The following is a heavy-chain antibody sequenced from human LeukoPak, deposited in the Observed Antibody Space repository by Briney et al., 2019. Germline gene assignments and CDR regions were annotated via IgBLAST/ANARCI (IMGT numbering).Heavy chain of an antibody. D-gene: IGHD5-18*01. V-gene: IGHV3-7*03. CDR3: ARGGYSYGVGFDY. CDR2: IKQDGSEE. Sequence: GGSLRLSCAASGFIFKSYWMSWVRQAPGKGLEWVASIKQDGSEENYVDSVRGRFTISRDNAKKSLYLQMNSLRAEDTAVYYRARGGYSYGVGFDYWGQGTLVTVSS. J-gene: IGHJ4*02. CDR1: GFIFKSYW.